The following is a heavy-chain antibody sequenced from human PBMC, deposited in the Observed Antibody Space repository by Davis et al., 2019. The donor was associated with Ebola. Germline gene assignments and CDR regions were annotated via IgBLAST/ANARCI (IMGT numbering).Heavy chain of an antibody. CDR1: GFSIGDEA. J-gene: IGHJ4*02. V-gene: IGHV3-74*01. D-gene: IGHD2/OR15-2a*01. CDR3: ATTSRSMPHDY. Sequence: GESLKISCTVSGFSIGDEAMSWVRRAPGKGLVWVSRTNSDGSDTIYADSVKGRFTVSRDNAKNTLYLQMNSLRAENTAVYYCATTSRSMPHDYWGQGTLVTGSS. CDR2: TNSDGSDT.